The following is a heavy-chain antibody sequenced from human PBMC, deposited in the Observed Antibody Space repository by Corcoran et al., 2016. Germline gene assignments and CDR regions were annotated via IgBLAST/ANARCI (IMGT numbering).Heavy chain of an antibody. Sequence: QVQLVESGGGVVQPGRSLRLSCAASGFTFSSYGMHWVRQAPGKGLEWVAVIWYDGSNKYYADSVKGRFTISRDNSKNTLYLQMNSLRAEDTAVYYWARGGGVAVGYYYYGMDVWGQGTTVTVSS. CDR2: IWYDGSNK. CDR1: GFTFSSYG. D-gene: IGHD6-19*01. J-gene: IGHJ6*02. V-gene: IGHV3-33*01. CDR3: ARGGGVAVGYYYYGMDV.